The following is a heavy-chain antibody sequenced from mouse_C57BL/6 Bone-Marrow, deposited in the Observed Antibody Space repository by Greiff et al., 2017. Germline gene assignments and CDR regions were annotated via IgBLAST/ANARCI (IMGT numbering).Heavy chain of an antibody. D-gene: IGHD2-1*01. CDR1: GYTFTSYW. CDR2: IDPSDSST. Sequence: QVQLQQPGAELVMPGASVKLSCKASGYTFTSYWMHWVKQRPGQGLEWIGEIDPSDSSTNYNQKFKGKSTLTVDTSSSTAYMQLSSLTAEDSAVYNCARGIYYGKDYYAINYWGQGTSVTVSS. CDR3: ARGIYYGKDYYAINY. J-gene: IGHJ4*01. V-gene: IGHV1-69*01.